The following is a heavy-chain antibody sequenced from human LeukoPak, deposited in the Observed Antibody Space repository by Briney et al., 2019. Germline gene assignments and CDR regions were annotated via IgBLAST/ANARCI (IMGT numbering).Heavy chain of an antibody. Sequence: GGSLRLSCAASGFTLSSYRMHGVREAPGKGREGLAVIWYDGSHKYHADSMKGRFTISRDTSKHTLYLQTTSLRAEDTAVYYCARARTGQQLSYWGAGTLVTVSS. J-gene: IGHJ4*02. CDR3: ARARTGQQLSY. CDR2: IWYDGSHK. CDR1: GFTLSSYR. D-gene: IGHD6-13*01. V-gene: IGHV3-33*01.